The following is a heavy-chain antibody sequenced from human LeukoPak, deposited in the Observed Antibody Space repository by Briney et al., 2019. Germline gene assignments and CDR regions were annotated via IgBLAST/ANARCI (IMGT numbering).Heavy chain of an antibody. CDR3: ARGYCSGGSCYSAHYGMDV. CDR2: IGTAGDT. CDR1: GFTFSSYD. D-gene: IGHD2-15*01. J-gene: IGHJ6*02. Sequence: GGSLRLSCAASGFTFSSYDMHWVRQATGKGLEWVSAIGTAGDTYYPGSVKGRFTISRENAKNSLYLQMNSLRAGDTAVYYCARGYCSGGSCYSAHYGMDVWGQGTTVTVSS. V-gene: IGHV3-13*01.